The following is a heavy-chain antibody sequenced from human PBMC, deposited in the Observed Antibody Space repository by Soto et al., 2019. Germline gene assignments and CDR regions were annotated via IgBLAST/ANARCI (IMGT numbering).Heavy chain of an antibody. CDR3: AREDFYRFDY. J-gene: IGHJ4*02. CDR2: ITEDGSAK. Sequence: EVQLVESGGGLVQPGGSLRVSCAASGFTFTSYWMSWVRQAPGKGLEWVANITEDGSAKYYLDSVKGRFTIARDNAKNSLYLQMSSLRAEDTAVYYCAREDFYRFDYWGQGNLVTVSS. CDR1: GFTFTSYW. V-gene: IGHV3-7*01.